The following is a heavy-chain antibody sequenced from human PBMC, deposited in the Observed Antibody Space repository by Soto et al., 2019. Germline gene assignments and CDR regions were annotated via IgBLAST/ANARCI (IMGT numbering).Heavy chain of an antibody. J-gene: IGHJ6*03. CDR3: ARKGRYSGYDFHFSYYMDV. CDR1: GYTFTSYD. CDR2: MNPNSGNT. Sequence: ASVKVSCKASGYTFTSYDSNWVRQATGQGLEWMGWMNPNSGNTGYAQKFQGRVTMSRNTSISAAYMELSSLRSEDTAVYYCARKGRYSGYDFHFSYYMDVWGKGTTVTVSS. D-gene: IGHD5-12*01. V-gene: IGHV1-8*01.